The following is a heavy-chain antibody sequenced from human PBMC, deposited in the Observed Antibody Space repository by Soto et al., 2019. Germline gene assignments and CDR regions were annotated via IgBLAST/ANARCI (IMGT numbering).Heavy chain of an antibody. CDR3: AHSLCGGDCYSNWVDP. CDR2: INPSDDST. J-gene: IGHJ5*02. V-gene: IGHV1-46*03. D-gene: IGHD2-21*01. Sequence: QVQLVQSGAEVKKPGASVNVSCKASGYTFTTYYYMHWVRQAPGQGLEWLGIINPSDDSTSYAQKFQVRLTMTMDTSTSTVYMELSSLRSEDTAVYYCAHSLCGGDCYSNWVDPWGQGTRVTVSS. CDR1: GYTFTTYYY.